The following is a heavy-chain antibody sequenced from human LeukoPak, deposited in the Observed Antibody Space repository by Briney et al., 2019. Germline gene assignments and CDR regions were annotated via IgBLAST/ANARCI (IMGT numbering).Heavy chain of an antibody. Sequence: GGSLRLSCAASGLTFSCYAMSWVRQAPGKGLEWVSSISGSGRSTYYADSVKGRFTISRDNSKNTLYLQMNSLRAEDTAVYYCAKEVPGPVWLPYFDYWGQGTLVTVSS. CDR3: AKEVPGPVWLPYFDY. J-gene: IGHJ4*02. D-gene: IGHD5-24*01. CDR1: GLTFSCYA. CDR2: ISGSGRST. V-gene: IGHV3-23*01.